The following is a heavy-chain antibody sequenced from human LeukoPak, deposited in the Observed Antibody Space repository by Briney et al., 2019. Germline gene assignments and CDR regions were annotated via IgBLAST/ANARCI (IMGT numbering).Heavy chain of an antibody. D-gene: IGHD3-22*01. Sequence: ASVKVSCKASGGTFSSYAISWVRQAPGQGLEWMGRISAYNGNTNYAQKLQGRVTMTTDTSTSTAYMELRSLRSDDTAVYYCASGYPSMIVVVSLDYWGQGTLVTVSS. J-gene: IGHJ4*02. CDR2: ISAYNGNT. CDR1: GGTFSSYA. V-gene: IGHV1-18*01. CDR3: ASGYPSMIVVVSLDY.